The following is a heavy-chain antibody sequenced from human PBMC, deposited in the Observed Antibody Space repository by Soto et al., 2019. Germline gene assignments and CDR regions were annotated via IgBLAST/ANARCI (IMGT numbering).Heavy chain of an antibody. CDR2: INAGNGNT. V-gene: IGHV1-3*01. D-gene: IGHD5-12*01. J-gene: IGHJ4*02. CDR3: AREGYVGGYFDY. CDR1: GYTFTSYA. Sequence: ASVKVSCKASGYTFTSYAMHWVRQAPGQRLEWMGWINAGNGNTKYSQKFQGRVTITRDTSASTAYMELSSLRSEDTAVYYCAREGYVGGYFDYWGQGTLVTVSS.